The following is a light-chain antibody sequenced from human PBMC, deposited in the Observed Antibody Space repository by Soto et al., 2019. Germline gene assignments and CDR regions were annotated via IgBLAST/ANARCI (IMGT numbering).Light chain of an antibody. CDR2: VAS. CDR3: QKYNSAPWT. Sequence: DIQMTQSPSSLSASVGARVTITCRASQGISNYLAWYQQQPGKVPKLLIYVASTLQSGVPSRFSGIGSGTDFTLTISSLQPEDVATYYCQKYNSAPWTVGQGTRVEIK. J-gene: IGKJ1*01. V-gene: IGKV1-27*01. CDR1: QGISNY.